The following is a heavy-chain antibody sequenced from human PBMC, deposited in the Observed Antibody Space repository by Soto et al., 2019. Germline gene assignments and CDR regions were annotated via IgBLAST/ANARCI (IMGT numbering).Heavy chain of an antibody. Sequence: EVQLVESGGGLVQPGRSLRLSCAASGFSFDDYAMHWVRQAPGKGLEWVTGISWNSDTIGYADSVKGRFTISRDNAKNSLYLQMNSLRAEDTALYYCARGEGYCSGGTCYRWFDPWGQGTLVTVSS. CDR1: GFSFDDYA. CDR3: ARGEGYCSGGTCYRWFDP. J-gene: IGHJ5*02. CDR2: ISWNSDTI. D-gene: IGHD2-15*01. V-gene: IGHV3-9*01.